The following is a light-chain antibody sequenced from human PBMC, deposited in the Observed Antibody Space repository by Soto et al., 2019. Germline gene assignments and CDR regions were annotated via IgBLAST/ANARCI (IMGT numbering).Light chain of an antibody. V-gene: IGKV1-5*03. CDR2: KAS. CDR3: QQYTSYPWT. J-gene: IGKJ1*01. Sequence: DIQMTQSPSTLSGSVGDRVTITCRASQTISSWLAWYQQKPGKAPKLLIYKASTLKSGVPSRFSGSGSGTEFTLTISSLQPDDFATYYCQQYTSYPWTFGQGTMVDIK. CDR1: QTISSW.